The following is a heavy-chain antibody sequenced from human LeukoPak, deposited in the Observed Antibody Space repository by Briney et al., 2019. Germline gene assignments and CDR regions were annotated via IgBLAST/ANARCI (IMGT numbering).Heavy chain of an antibody. V-gene: IGHV1-18*01. CDR1: GYTFTSYG. J-gene: IGHJ4*02. CDR2: ISAYNGNT. D-gene: IGHD6-13*01. Sequence: ASVKVSCKASGYTFTSYGISWVLQAPGQGLEWMGWISAYNGNTNYAQKLQGRVNMTTDTSTSTAYMELRSLRSDDTAVYYCARWAVGSSSWYGDYWGQGTLVTVSS. CDR3: ARWAVGSSSWYGDY.